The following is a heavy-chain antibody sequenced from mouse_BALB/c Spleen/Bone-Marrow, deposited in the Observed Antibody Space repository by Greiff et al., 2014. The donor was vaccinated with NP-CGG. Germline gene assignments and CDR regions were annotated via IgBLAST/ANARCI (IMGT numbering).Heavy chain of an antibody. V-gene: IGHV14-3*02. J-gene: IGHJ3*01. Sequence: EVKLQESGAELVKPGASVKLSCTASGFNIKDTYMHWVKQRPEQGLEWIGRIDPANGNTKYDPKLQGKATITADTSSNTAYLQLSSLTSEDTAVYYCAMYYYGSSLFAYWGQGTLVTVSA. CDR1: GFNIKDTY. CDR2: IDPANGNT. CDR3: AMYYYGSSLFAY. D-gene: IGHD1-1*01.